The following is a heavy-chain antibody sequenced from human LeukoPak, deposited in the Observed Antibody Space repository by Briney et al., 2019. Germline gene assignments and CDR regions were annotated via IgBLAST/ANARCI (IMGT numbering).Heavy chain of an antibody. CDR2: IYYSGST. Sequence: PSETLSLTCTVSGGSMSSYYWSWIRQPPGKGLEWIGYIYYSGSTDYNPSLKSRVTISVDTSRNQFSLKLSSVTAADTAVYYCARSREWELRLYYYYMDVWGKGTTVTVSS. J-gene: IGHJ6*03. D-gene: IGHD1-26*01. V-gene: IGHV4-59*01. CDR1: GGSMSSYY. CDR3: ARSREWELRLYYYYMDV.